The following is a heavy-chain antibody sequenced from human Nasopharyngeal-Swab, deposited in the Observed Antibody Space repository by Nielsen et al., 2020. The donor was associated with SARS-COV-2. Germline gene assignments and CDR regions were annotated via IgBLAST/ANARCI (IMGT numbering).Heavy chain of an antibody. Sequence: GGPFRLSFQPSGFTFISFSMNWVRPAPGKGLGWVSSISSSSSYIYYADSVKGRFTISRDNAKNSLYLQMNSLRAEDTAVYYCAREYKYSGYVNIERGYYYYGMDVWGQGTTVTVSS. J-gene: IGHJ6*02. CDR2: ISSSSSYI. V-gene: IGHV3-21*01. D-gene: IGHD5-12*01. CDR1: GFTFISFS. CDR3: AREYKYSGYVNIERGYYYYGMDV.